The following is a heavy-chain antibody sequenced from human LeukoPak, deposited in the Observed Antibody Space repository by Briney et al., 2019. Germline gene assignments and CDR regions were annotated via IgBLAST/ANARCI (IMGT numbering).Heavy chain of an antibody. D-gene: IGHD6-13*01. V-gene: IGHV3-30*18. CDR3: AKDGLDGSSWYFLDS. CDR1: GFTFNSYG. J-gene: IGHJ4*02. CDR2: ISYDGSIQ. Sequence: GRSLRLSCAASGFTFNSYGMDWVRQAPGKGLEWVSAISYDGSIQFYADSVKGRFTISRDTSKNTLYLQMNSLRAEDTAVYYYAKDGLDGSSWYFLDSWGLGTLVTVSS.